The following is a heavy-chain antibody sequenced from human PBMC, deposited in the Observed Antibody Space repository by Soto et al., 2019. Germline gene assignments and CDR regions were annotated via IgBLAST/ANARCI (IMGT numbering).Heavy chain of an antibody. D-gene: IGHD3-22*01. J-gene: IGHJ4*02. Sequence: GGSMRLSCAGSGFTFNDAWMNWVRQAPGKGPEWVGRIKRKTDGGTTDYAAPVKGRFSISRDDSKNTLYLQMDSLKIEDTAVYYCTSDEESITMTCRSCYWGQGTLVTVSS. CDR3: TSDEESITMTCRSCY. CDR2: IKRKTDGGTT. CDR1: GFTFNDAW. V-gene: IGHV3-15*07.